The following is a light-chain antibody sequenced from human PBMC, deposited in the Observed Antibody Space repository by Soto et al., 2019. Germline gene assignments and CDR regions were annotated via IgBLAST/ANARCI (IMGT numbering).Light chain of an antibody. V-gene: IGKV1-5*03. Sequence: DIQMTQSPSTLSASVGDRVTITCRASQSISSWLAWYQQKPGKAPKLLIYKASSLESGVPSRLSGSGSGTEFPLTISSLQPDDFATYYCQQYNSYSWTFGQGTKV. CDR1: QSISSW. CDR3: QQYNSYSWT. CDR2: KAS. J-gene: IGKJ1*01.